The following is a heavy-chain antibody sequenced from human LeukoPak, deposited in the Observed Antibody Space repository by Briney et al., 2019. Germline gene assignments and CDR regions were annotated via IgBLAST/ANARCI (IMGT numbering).Heavy chain of an antibody. CDR1: GGSISSSSYY. CDR2: SYYSGST. D-gene: IGHD6-19*01. V-gene: IGHV4-39*01. CDR3: ARHDPAVPGTGFDP. J-gene: IGHJ5*02. Sequence: SETLSLTCTVSGGSISSSSYYWGWIRQPPGKGLEWMGSSYYSGSTYDNPSLKSRVTISVVTSKNQFSLKLSSVTAADTAVYYCARHDPAVPGTGFDPWGQGTLVTVSS.